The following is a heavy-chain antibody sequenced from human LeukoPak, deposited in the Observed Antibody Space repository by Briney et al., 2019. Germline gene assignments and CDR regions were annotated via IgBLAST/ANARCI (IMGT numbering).Heavy chain of an antibody. CDR3: AKDRGITMIVVQFDY. J-gene: IGHJ4*02. V-gene: IGHV3-23*01. CDR2: ISGSGGST. Sequence: GGSLRLSCAASGFTFSSYAMSCVRQAPGKGLEWVSAISGSGGSTYYADSVKGRFTISRDNSKNTLYLQMNSLRAEDTAVYYCAKDRGITMIVVQFDYWGQGTLVTVSS. CDR1: GFTFSSYA. D-gene: IGHD3-22*01.